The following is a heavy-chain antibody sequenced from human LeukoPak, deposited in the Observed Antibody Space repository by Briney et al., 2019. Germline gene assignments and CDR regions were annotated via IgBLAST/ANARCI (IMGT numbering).Heavy chain of an antibody. CDR1: GGSISGYY. CDR2: IYYSGST. V-gene: IGHV4-59*01. D-gene: IGHD4-17*01. J-gene: IGHJ4*02. Sequence: SETLSLTCTVSGGSISGYYWSWIRQPPGKGLEWIGYIYYSGSTSYNPSLKSRVTISVDTSKNQFSLKLSSVTAADTAVYYCARDYPLAYGVPGEASSDYWGQGTLVTVSS. CDR3: ARDYPLAYGVPGEASSDY.